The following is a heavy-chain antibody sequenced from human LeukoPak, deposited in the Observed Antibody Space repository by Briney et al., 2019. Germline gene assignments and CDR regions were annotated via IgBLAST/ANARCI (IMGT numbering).Heavy chain of an antibody. CDR2: ISGSGGST. J-gene: IGHJ4*02. CDR1: GFTFSSYA. Sequence: GGSLRLSCAASGFTFSSYAMSWVRQAPGKGLEWVSAISGSGGSTYYADSVKGRFTISRDNSKNTLYLQMNSLRAEDTAVYYCASRTPYYYDSSGYFFARWGQGTLVTVSS. CDR3: ASRTPYYYDSSGYFFAR. D-gene: IGHD3-22*01. V-gene: IGHV3-23*01.